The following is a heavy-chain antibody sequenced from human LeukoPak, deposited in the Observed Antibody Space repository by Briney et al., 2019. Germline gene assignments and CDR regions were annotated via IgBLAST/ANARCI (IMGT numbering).Heavy chain of an antibody. D-gene: IGHD3-3*01. CDR1: GGSISSGDYY. CDR2: IYYSGST. Sequence: SETLSLTCTVSGGSISSGDYYWSWIRQPPGKGLEWIGYIYYSGSTYYNPSLESRVTISVDTSKNQFSLKLSSVTAADTAVYYCARATGLYYDFWSGYPEYNWFDPWGQGTLVTVSS. CDR3: ARATGLYYDFWSGYPEYNWFDP. J-gene: IGHJ5*02. V-gene: IGHV4-30-4*01.